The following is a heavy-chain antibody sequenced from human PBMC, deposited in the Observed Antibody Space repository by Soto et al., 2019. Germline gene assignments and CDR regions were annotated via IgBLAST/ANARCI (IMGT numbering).Heavy chain of an antibody. CDR3: ARQTDSYYTFDAFDI. CDR1: GGSISSGSYY. Sequence: PSETLSITCTVSGGSISSGSYYWDWIRQPPGKGLEWIGNIYYSGSTNYNQSLESQVNNSVDTSKNQISRKLSSVTAADTAVYYCARQTDSYYTFDAFDIWGQGTMVT. V-gene: IGHV4-39*01. CDR2: IYYSGST. D-gene: IGHD3-22*01. J-gene: IGHJ3*02.